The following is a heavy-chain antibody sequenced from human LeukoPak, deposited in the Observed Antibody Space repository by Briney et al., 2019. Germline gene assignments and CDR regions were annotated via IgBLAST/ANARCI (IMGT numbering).Heavy chain of an antibody. D-gene: IGHD2-21*02. V-gene: IGHV1-2*02. CDR2: INPNSGGT. CDR3: ARRQTETADWYFDL. J-gene: IGHJ2*01. Sequence: ASVKVSCKASGYTFTGYYMHWVRQAPGQGLEWMGWINPNSGGTNYAQKFQGRVTITTDESTSTAYMELSSLRSEDTAVYYCARRQTETADWYFDLWGRGTLVTVSS. CDR1: GYTFTGYY.